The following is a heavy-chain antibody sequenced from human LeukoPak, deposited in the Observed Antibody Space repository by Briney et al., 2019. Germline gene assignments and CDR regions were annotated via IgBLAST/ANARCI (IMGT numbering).Heavy chain of an antibody. Sequence: ASVKVSCKVSGYTLTELSMHWVRQAPGKGLEWMGGFDPEDGETIYAQKFQGRVTMTEDTSTDAAYMELSSLRSEDTAVYYCATSHGGWYVDYYDYWGQGTLVTVSS. CDR3: ATSHGGWYVDYYDY. D-gene: IGHD6-19*01. CDR1: GYTLTELS. CDR2: FDPEDGET. J-gene: IGHJ4*02. V-gene: IGHV1-24*01.